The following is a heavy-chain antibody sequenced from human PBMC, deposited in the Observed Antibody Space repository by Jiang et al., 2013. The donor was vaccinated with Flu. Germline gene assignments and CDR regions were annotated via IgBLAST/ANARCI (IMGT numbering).Heavy chain of an antibody. V-gene: IGHV1-69*06. CDR2: INPIFGTT. D-gene: IGHD5-18*01. J-gene: IGHJ4*02. CDR3: ARSSWGYSYGPFEY. CDR1: GGTFSSYA. Sequence: GAEVKKPGSSVKVSCKASGGTFSSYAMNWVRQAPGQGLEWMGGINPIFGTTDYAQKFQGRVTIIADKSTSTAYMDLSSLKSEDTAVYYCARSSWGYSYGPFEYWGQGTLVTVSS.